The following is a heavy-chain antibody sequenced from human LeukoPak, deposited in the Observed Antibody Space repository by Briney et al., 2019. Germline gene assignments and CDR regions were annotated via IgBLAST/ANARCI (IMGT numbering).Heavy chain of an antibody. D-gene: IGHD3-22*01. CDR2: IYYSGST. J-gene: IGHJ4*02. V-gene: IGHV4-59*01. CDR1: GGSISSYY. CDR3: ARGGTYYYDSSGYYPDY. Sequence: SETLSLTCTVSGGSISSYYWSWVRQPPGKGLEWIGYIYYSGSTNYNPSLKSRVTISVDTSKNQFSLKLSSVTAADTAVYYCARGGTYYYDSSGYYPDYWGQGTLVTVSS.